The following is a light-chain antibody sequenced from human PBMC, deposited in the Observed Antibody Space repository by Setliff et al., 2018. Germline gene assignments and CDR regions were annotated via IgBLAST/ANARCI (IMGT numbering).Light chain of an antibody. CDR3: AAWDDSLNAFV. CDR2: GYS. CDR1: RSNIGSNI. J-gene: IGLJ1*01. V-gene: IGLV1-44*01. Sequence: QSALPQPPSASGTPGQRVTISCSGSRSNIGSNIVYWYQQLPGTAPKLLIYGYSQRPSGVPDRFSGSKSGTSASPAISGLQSEDETDYYCAAWDDSLNAFVFGTGTKVTVL.